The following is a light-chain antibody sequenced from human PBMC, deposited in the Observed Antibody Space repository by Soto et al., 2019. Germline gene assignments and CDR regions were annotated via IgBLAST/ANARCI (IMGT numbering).Light chain of an antibody. CDR2: GAS. CDR3: QPYVHS. Sequence: EIVLTQSPGTLSLSPGERATLSCRASQSLTNNYLAWYQQKPGQPPRLLIYGASSRAAGIPDRFSGSGSGTDFTLTISSLEPEDSAVYYCQPYVHSFGGGTKVEI. V-gene: IGKV3-20*01. J-gene: IGKJ4*01. CDR1: QSLTNNY.